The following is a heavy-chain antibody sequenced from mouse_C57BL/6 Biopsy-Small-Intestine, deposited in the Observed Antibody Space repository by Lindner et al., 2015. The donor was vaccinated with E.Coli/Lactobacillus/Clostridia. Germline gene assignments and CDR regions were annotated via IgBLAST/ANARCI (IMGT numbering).Heavy chain of an antibody. Sequence: VQLQESGAELVKPGTSVKISCKASGYSFTGYNMNWVKQSHGKSLEWIGEINPNTGGTTYNQKFKAKATLTVDKSLSTAYMQLDSLTSEDSAVYYCARGWFAYWGQGTLVTVSA. CDR1: GYSFTGYN. J-gene: IGHJ3*01. V-gene: IGHV1-42*01. CDR2: INPNTGGT. CDR3: ARGWFAY.